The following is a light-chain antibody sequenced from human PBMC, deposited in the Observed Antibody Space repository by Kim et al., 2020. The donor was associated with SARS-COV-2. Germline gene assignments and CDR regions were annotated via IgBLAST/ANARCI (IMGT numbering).Light chain of an antibody. Sequence: SSELTQGPAVSVALGQTVRITCQGDSLRSYYATWYQQKPGQAPIVVIYGKNNRPSGIPDRFSGSSSGDTASLTITGTQAGDEADYYCNSRGSNDNVLFGGGTQLTVL. V-gene: IGLV3-19*01. CDR2: GKN. CDR1: SLRSYY. CDR3: NSRGSNDNVL. J-gene: IGLJ2*01.